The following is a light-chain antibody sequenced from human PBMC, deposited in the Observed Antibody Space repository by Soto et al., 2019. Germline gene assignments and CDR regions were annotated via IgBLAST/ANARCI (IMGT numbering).Light chain of an antibody. Sequence: QYALTQPASVSGSPGQSITISCTGTSSDVGGYNLVSWYQQYPDKAPKLMIFDVNTRPSGVSNRFSGSKSGNTASLTISGLQAEDEADYYCSSYKSSSTLPYVFGTRTKLTVL. V-gene: IGLV2-14*01. CDR2: DVN. CDR1: SSDVGGYNL. J-gene: IGLJ1*01. CDR3: SSYKSSSTLPYV.